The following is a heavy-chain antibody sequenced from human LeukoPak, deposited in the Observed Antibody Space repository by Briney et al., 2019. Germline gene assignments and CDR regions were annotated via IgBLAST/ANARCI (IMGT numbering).Heavy chain of an antibody. V-gene: IGHV4-34*01. CDR2: INHSGST. CDR1: GVSFSGYY. CDR3: SRVGSIAARRRCYYYMDV. Sequence: PSETLSLTCAVYGVSFSGYYWSWIRQPPGKGLEWIGEINHSGSTNYSPSLKSRVTISVDTSKDQFSLKLSSLNAADPAVYYCSRVGSIAARRRCYYYMDVWGKGTTVTVSS. J-gene: IGHJ6*03. D-gene: IGHD6-6*01.